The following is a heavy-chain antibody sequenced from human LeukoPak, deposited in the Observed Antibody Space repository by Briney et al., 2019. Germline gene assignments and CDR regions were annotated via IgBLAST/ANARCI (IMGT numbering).Heavy chain of an antibody. CDR2: IPSGGSHI. CDR3: ARENILIKLAATYLDL. J-gene: IGHJ2*01. Sequence: AGGSLRLSCAASGFTFSTSAMHWVRQPPGKGLEWVAVIPSGGSHILYADSVKGRFTSSGDNSKNTLCVQMSSLRTDDTAVYYWARENILIKLAATYLDLWGRGTLVTVSS. D-gene: IGHD2/OR15-2a*01. CDR1: GFTFSTSA. V-gene: IGHV3-30*04.